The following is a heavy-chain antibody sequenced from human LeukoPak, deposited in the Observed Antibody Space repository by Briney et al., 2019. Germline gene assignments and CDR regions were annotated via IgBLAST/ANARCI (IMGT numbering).Heavy chain of an antibody. V-gene: IGHV3-11*01. J-gene: IGHJ4*02. CDR1: GFTFSDYN. CDR3: ARDETSGYYFPGY. CDR2: ISRSGSTK. Sequence: GGSLRLSCAASGFTFSDYNMRWFRQAPGKGLEWVSSISRSGSTKYYADSVKGRFTISRDNAKNSLFLQMNSLRAEDTAVYYCARDETSGYYFPGYWGQGTLVTVSS. D-gene: IGHD3-22*01.